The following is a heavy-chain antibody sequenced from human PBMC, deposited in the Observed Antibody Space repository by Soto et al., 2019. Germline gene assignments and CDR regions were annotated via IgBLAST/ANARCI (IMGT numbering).Heavy chain of an antibody. D-gene: IGHD1-1*01. CDR1: GASISSLDW. CDR3: PRRIYNKKGLDQ. V-gene: IGHV4-4*02. J-gene: IGHJ4*02. CDR2: ISPGGGT. Sequence: QVQLQESGPGLVKPSGTLSLTCAVSGASISSLDWWTWVRQPPGKGLEWIGEISPGGGTNYDPPLKSQFTISVDKSENHSSLKRNSWPAADTAFFYLPRRIYNKKGLDQWGQGTLVTVSS.